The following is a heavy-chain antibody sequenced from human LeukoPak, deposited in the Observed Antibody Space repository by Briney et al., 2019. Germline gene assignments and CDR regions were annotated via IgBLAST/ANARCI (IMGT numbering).Heavy chain of an antibody. V-gene: IGHV3-15*01. CDR2: IKSKTDGGTT. J-gene: IGHJ3*02. D-gene: IGHD3-3*01. CDR1: GFTFSNAW. CDR3: TTYDFWSVSYAFDI. Sequence: GGSLRLSCAASGFTFSNAWMSWVRQAPGKGLEWVGRIKSKTDGGTTDYAAPVKGRFTISRDDSKNTLYLQMNSLKTEDTAVYYCTTYDFWSVSYAFDICGQGTMVTVSS.